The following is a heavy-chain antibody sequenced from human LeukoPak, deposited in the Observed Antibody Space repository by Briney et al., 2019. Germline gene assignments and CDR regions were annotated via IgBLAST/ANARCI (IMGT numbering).Heavy chain of an antibody. CDR1: GFTFSSYG. D-gene: IGHD5-12*01. CDR3: AKDLVATFPNWFDP. V-gene: IGHV3-30*02. Sequence: GGSLRLSCAASGFTFSSYGMHWVRQAPGKGLEWVAFIRYDGSNKYYADSVKGRFTISRNNSKNTLYLQMNSLRAEDTAVYYCAKDLVATFPNWFDPWGQGTLVTVSS. CDR2: IRYDGSNK. J-gene: IGHJ5*02.